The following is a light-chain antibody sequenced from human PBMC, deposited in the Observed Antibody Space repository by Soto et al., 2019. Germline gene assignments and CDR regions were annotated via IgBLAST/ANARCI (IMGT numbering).Light chain of an antibody. J-gene: IGKJ1*01. CDR3: QQSYNFPRT. V-gene: IGKV1-39*01. CDR1: QNIVTY. CDR2: ATS. Sequence: IQMTQSPSSLSASVGDRVTITCRASQNIVTYLNWYLQKPGQAPKLLIYATSSLQSGVPPRFSGSGSGTEFSFTISSLQPEDFATYFCQQSYNFPRTFGQGTRVEI.